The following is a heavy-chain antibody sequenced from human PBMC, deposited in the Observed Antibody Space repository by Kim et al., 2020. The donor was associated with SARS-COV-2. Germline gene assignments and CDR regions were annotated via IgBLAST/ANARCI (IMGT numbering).Heavy chain of an antibody. J-gene: IGHJ4*02. CDR2: INHSGST. CDR1: GGSFSGYY. D-gene: IGHD5-18*01. CDR3: ARSGDGSYGSTVFRVFDY. V-gene: IGHV4-34*01. Sequence: SETLSLTCAVYGGSFSGYYWSWIRQPPGKGLEWIGEINHSGSTNYNPSLKSRVTISVDTSKNQFSLKLSSVTAADTAVYYCARSGDGSYGSTVFRVFDYWGQGTLVTVSS.